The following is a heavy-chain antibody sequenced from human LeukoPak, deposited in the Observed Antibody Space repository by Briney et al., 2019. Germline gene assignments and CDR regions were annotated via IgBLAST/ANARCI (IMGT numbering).Heavy chain of an antibody. Sequence: GGSLRLSCAASGFTFSSYWMSWVHQAPGKGLEWVANIKQDGSEKYYVDSVKGRFTISRDNAKNSLYLQMNSLRAEDTAVYYCARDGYSSSWNWFDPWGQGTLVTVSS. CDR3: ARDGYSSSWNWFDP. CDR1: GFTFSSYW. J-gene: IGHJ5*02. CDR2: IKQDGSEK. V-gene: IGHV3-7*01. D-gene: IGHD6-13*01.